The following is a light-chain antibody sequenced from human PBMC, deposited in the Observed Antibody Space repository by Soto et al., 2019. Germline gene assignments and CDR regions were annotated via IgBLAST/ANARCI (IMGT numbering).Light chain of an antibody. CDR2: GAS. CDR3: QQYVTPPYT. J-gene: IGKJ2*01. CDR1: QSIVNNA. Sequence: EIVLTQSPGTLPLSPGERATLSCRASQSIVNNALAWYQQKPGQAPRRLIYGASNTATGIPDRFSAFGSGTDFTLTIRRLEAEDFAVYFCQQYVTPPYTFGQGTRLEI. V-gene: IGKV3-20*01.